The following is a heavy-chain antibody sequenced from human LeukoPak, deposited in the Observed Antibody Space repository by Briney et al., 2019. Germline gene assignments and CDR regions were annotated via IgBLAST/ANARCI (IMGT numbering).Heavy chain of an antibody. J-gene: IGHJ5*02. CDR2: ISGSGYDT. CDR3: ARGLGYCRSTTCHNWFDP. CDR1: GFTLRSYA. D-gene: IGHD2-2*01. Sequence: GGSLRLSCTASGFTLRSYAMGWVRQAPGKGPEWVSTISGSGYDTYYADSVKGRFSVSRDNSKNTLYLLMNTLRTEDTAIYYCARGLGYCRSTTCHNWFDPWGQGTLVTVSS. V-gene: IGHV3-23*01.